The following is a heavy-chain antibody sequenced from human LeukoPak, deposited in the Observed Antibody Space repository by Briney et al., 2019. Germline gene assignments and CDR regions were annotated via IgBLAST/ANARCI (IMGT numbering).Heavy chain of an antibody. Sequence: GGSLRLSCAASGFTFSNYAMTWVRHAPGEGLEWVSAISDSGGTTYYADSVKGRFTISRDNSKNMVYLQMNSLRAEDTALYYCAGGQMFTSGGFDNWGQGALVTVSS. V-gene: IGHV3-23*01. D-gene: IGHD6-19*01. CDR2: ISDSGGTT. CDR1: GFTFSNYA. J-gene: IGHJ4*02. CDR3: AGGQMFTSGGFDN.